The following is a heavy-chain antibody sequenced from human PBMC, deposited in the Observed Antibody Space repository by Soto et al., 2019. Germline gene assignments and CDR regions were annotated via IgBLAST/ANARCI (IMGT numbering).Heavy chain of an antibody. V-gene: IGHV3-23*01. D-gene: IGHD2-15*01. J-gene: IGHJ4*02. CDR1: GFTFNHYA. CDR3: AKDYTVAADPSSVILFDY. CDR2: IIANGGT. Sequence: GVSLRLSCAASGFTFNHYAMSWVRQAPGKGLEWVSIIIANGGTFYADSVKGRFTISRDNSKNTVYLQMSSLRVEDTAIYYCAKDYTVAADPSSVILFDYWGQGALVTVSS.